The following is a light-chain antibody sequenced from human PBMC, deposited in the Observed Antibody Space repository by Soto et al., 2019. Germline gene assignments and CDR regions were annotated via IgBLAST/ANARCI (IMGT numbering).Light chain of an antibody. CDR3: PQYNNWPLS. V-gene: IGKV3-15*01. J-gene: IGKJ4*01. CDR2: GAS. Sequence: EVVFTQSPATLSVSPGERSTLSCMASQTILSNLAWYQQKPGQAPRLLIYGASTRATGIPARFSGSGSGTEFTLTVSRLQSNDFAVYYCPQYNNWPLSFGGGTKVDIK. CDR1: QTILSN.